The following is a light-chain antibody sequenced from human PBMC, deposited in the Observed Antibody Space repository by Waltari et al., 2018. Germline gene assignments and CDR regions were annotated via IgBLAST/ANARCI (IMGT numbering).Light chain of an antibody. CDR1: QSVSSY. Sequence: EIVLTQSPATLSLSPGERATLSCRASQSVSSYLAWYQQKPDQDPRLLIYDESNRATGIPARFSGSGSGTDFTLTISSLEPEDFAVYYCQQRSNWPITFGQGTRLEIK. CDR2: DES. CDR3: QQRSNWPIT. V-gene: IGKV3-11*01. J-gene: IGKJ5*01.